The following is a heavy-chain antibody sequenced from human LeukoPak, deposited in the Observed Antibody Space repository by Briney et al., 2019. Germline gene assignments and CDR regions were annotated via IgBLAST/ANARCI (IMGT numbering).Heavy chain of an antibody. CDR3: ARGRKNIDFWSGYYGGYFYY. CDR1: GGSFSGYY. J-gene: IGHJ4*02. Sequence: SETLSLTCAVYGGSFSGYYWSWIRQPPGKGLEWIGEINHSGSTNYNPSLKSRVTISVDTSKNQFSLKLSSVTAADTAVYYCARGRKNIDFWSGYYGGYFYYWGQGTLVTVSS. CDR2: INHSGST. V-gene: IGHV4-34*01. D-gene: IGHD3-3*01.